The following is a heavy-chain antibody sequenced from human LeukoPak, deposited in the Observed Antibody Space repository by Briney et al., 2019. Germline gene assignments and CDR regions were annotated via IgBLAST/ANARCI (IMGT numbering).Heavy chain of an antibody. V-gene: IGHV3-15*01. CDR2: IKTKSEGGTT. CDR1: GFTFSNAG. Sequence: PGGSLRLSCTASGFTFSNAGMNWVRQAPGKGLEWVGRIKTKSEGGTTDYAAPAKGRFTISRDDSKNALFLQMDSLKSDDTAMYYCTTEFKELGSFFYFYYMDVWGTGTTVTISS. J-gene: IGHJ6*03. CDR3: TTEFKELGSFFYFYYMDV. D-gene: IGHD3-10*01.